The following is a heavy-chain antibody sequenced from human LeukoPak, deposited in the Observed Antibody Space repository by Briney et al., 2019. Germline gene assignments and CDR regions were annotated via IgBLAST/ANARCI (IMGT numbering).Heavy chain of an antibody. J-gene: IGHJ4*02. D-gene: IGHD3-10*01. CDR2: ISTTGGTI. CDR3: ARAGSGSYYIPFDY. V-gene: IGHV3-48*03. CDR1: GFTFSDYE. Sequence: GGSLRLSCATSGFTFSDYEMNWVRQAPGKGLEWVSHISTTGGTIYYTDSVKGGFTVSRDNAKNSLSLQMNSLRVEDTAVYYCARAGSGSYYIPFDYWGQGILVTVSS.